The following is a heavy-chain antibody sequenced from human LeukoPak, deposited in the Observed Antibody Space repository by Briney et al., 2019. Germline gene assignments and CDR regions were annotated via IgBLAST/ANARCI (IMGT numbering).Heavy chain of an antibody. CDR1: GFTFSSYE. V-gene: IGHV3-48*03. Sequence: GGSLRLSCAASGFTFSSYEMNWVRQAPGKGLEWVSYISSSGSTIYYADSVKGRFTISRDNSKNTLYLQLNSLRAEDTAVYYCAKDLGWIQFGYWGQGTLVTVSS. J-gene: IGHJ4*02. CDR2: ISSSGSTI. D-gene: IGHD5-18*01. CDR3: AKDLGWIQFGY.